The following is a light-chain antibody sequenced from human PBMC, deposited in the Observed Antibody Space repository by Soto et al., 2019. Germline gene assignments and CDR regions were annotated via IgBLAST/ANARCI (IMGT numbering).Light chain of an antibody. CDR2: KVS. Sequence: DIVLTQTPLSSPVTLGQPASISCRSSESLLHSDGKTYLSWLQQRPGQPPRLLIYKVSNRLSGVPERFSGSGAGTDFTLKISRVEADDVGVYYCFQATQYPPYTFGQGTKLEIE. CDR3: FQATQYPPYT. V-gene: IGKV2-24*01. J-gene: IGKJ2*01. CDR1: ESLLHSDGKTY.